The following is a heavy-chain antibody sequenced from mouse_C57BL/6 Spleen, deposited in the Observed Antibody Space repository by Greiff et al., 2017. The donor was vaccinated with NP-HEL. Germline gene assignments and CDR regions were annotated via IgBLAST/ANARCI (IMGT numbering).Heavy chain of an antibody. CDR2: ILPGSGST. D-gene: IGHD6-1*01. CDR1: GYTFTGYW. Sequence: VQLQQSGAELMKPGASVKLSCKATGYTFTGYWIEWVKQRPGHGLEWIGEILPGSGSTNYNEKFKGKATFTVETSSNTAYMQLSSLTTADSAICYCARESLCRGFAYWGQGTLVTVSA. V-gene: IGHV1-9*01. CDR3: ARESLCRGFAY. J-gene: IGHJ3*01.